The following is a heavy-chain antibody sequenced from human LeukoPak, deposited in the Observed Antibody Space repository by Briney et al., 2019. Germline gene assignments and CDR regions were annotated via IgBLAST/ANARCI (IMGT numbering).Heavy chain of an antibody. CDR3: ARLSNNNYYYYMDV. Sequence: EASVKVSCKASGGTFNSYVISWVRQAPGQGLEWMGGIIPIFGTANYAQKFQARVTITTDESTSTAYMELSSLRSEDTAIYYCARLSNNNYYYYMDVWGKGTTVTVSS. J-gene: IGHJ6*03. CDR2: IIPIFGTA. V-gene: IGHV1-69*05. D-gene: IGHD4-11*01. CDR1: GGTFNSYV.